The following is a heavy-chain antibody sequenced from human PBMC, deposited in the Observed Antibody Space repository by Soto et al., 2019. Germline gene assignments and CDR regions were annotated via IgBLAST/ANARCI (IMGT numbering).Heavy chain of an antibody. CDR1: GFTFSSYW. CDR2: INSDGSST. CDR3: AVAVAGPTAIGY. V-gene: IGHV3-74*01. Sequence: EVQLVESGGGLVQPGGSLRLSCAASGFTFSSYWMHWVRQAPGKGLVWVSRINSDGSSTSYADSVKGRFTISRDNAKNALYLQMNSLRAEDTAVYSCAVAVAGPTAIGYWGQGTLVTVSS. D-gene: IGHD6-19*01. J-gene: IGHJ4*02.